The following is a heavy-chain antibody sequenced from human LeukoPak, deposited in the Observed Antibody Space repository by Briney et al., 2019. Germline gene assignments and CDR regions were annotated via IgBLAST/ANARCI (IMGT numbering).Heavy chain of an antibody. J-gene: IGHJ4*02. CDR3: ARGGTTMVSPPEY. CDR2: INPSAAST. V-gene: IGHV1-46*01. D-gene: IGHD4/OR15-4a*01. Sequence: ASVKVSCKASGYTFTSYYMHWVRQARGQGLEWMGVINPSAASTSYTQEFQGRVTVTRDTSTSTVYMELSSLRSEDTAVYYCARGGTTMVSPPEYWGQGTLVTVSS. CDR1: GYTFTSYY.